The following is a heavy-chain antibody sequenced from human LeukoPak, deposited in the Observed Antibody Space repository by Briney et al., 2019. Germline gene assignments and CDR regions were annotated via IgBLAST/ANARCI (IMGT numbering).Heavy chain of an antibody. CDR3: ARSTLPGIYWYFDL. D-gene: IGHD1-1*01. CDR2: IYYSGST. V-gene: IGHV4-59*08. CDR1: GGSISSYY. Sequence: PSETLSLTCTVSGGSISSYYWSWIRQPPGKGLEWIGYIYYSGSTNYNPSLKSRVTISLDTSKNQFSLKLSSVTAADTALYYCARSTLPGIYWYFDLWGRGTLVTVSS. J-gene: IGHJ2*01.